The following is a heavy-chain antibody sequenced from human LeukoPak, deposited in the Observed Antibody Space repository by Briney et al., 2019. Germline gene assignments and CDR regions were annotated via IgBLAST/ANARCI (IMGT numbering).Heavy chain of an antibody. D-gene: IGHD3-22*01. CDR2: ISTNGGST. CDR3: SVIHRYYDGSGYWVQ. V-gene: IGHV3-23*01. Sequence: GGSLRLSCEASGFTFSSYAMSWVRQPPGKGLEWVSGISTNGGSTSYADSVTGRLTISRDNHRNMLYMEMNSLRAEDTAVYYCSVIHRYYDGSGYWVQWGQGTLVTVSS. J-gene: IGHJ4*02. CDR1: GFTFSSYA.